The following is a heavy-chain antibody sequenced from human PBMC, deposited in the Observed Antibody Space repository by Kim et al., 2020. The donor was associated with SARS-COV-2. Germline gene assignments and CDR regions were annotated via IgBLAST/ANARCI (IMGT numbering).Heavy chain of an antibody. V-gene: IGHV1-8*01. CDR3: ATSRWLRAFDI. Sequence: TGYAQKFQGRVTMTRNTSISTAYMELSSLRSEDTAVYYCATSRWLRAFDIWGQGTMVTVSS. D-gene: IGHD6-19*01. CDR2: T. J-gene: IGHJ3*02.